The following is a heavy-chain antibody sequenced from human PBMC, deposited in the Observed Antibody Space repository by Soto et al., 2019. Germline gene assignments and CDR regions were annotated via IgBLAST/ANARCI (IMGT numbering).Heavy chain of an antibody. D-gene: IGHD2-2*01. J-gene: IGHJ3*02. CDR3: ARSYCSSTSCRDVNAFDI. CDR2: IIPILGIA. V-gene: IGHV1-69*02. CDR1: GGTFSSYT. Sequence: GASVKVSCKASGGTFSSYTISWVRQAPGQGLEWMGRIIPILGIANYARKFQGRVTITADKSTSTAYMELSSLRSEDTAVYYCARSYCSSTSCRDVNAFDIWGQGTMVTVSS.